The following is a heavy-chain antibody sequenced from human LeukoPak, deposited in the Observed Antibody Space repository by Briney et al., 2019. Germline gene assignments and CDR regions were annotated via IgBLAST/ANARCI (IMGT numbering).Heavy chain of an antibody. CDR3: ATIPADYRSV. Sequence: GASVKVSCKASGYTFTSYDINWVRQATGQGLEWMGIINPSGGSTSYAQKFQGRVTMTRDMSTSTVYMELSSLRSEDTAVYYCATIPADYRSVWGQGTLVTVSS. CDR1: GYTFTSYD. D-gene: IGHD4-11*01. V-gene: IGHV1-46*01. J-gene: IGHJ4*02. CDR2: INPSGGST.